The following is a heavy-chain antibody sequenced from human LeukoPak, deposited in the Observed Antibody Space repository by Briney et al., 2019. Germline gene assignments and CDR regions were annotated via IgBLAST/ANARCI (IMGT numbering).Heavy chain of an antibody. CDR3: ASIAADNWFDP. V-gene: IGHV4-39*01. D-gene: IGHD6-13*01. J-gene: IGHJ5*02. CDR1: GGSIRSSIYY. CDR2: IYYSGST. Sequence: SETLSLTCTVSGGSIRSSIYYWGWIRQPPGKGLEWIGSIYYSGSTYYNPSLKSRVTISVDTSKNQFSLKLSSVTAADTAVYYCASIAADNWFDPWGQGTLVTVSS.